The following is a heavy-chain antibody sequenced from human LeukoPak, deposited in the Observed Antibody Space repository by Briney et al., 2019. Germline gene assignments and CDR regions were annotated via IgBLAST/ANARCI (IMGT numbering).Heavy chain of an antibody. CDR2: ISSSSSYI. CDR3: ARGAVTGYSSSWYRFDY. D-gene: IGHD6-13*01. CDR1: GFTFSSYS. Sequence: GGSLRLSCAASGFTFSSYSMNWVRQAPGKGLEWVSSISSSSSYIYYADSVKGRFTISRDNAKNSLYLQMNSLRAEDTAVYYCARGAVTGYSSSWYRFDYWGQGTLVTVSS. V-gene: IGHV3-21*01. J-gene: IGHJ4*02.